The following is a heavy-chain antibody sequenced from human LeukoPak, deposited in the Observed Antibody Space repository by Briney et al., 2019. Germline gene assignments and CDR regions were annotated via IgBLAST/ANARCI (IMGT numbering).Heavy chain of an antibody. V-gene: IGHV3-23*01. CDR3: AKDFYVLGPNAEYFQH. D-gene: IGHD3-16*01. CDR1: GFTFSSYA. Sequence: PGGSLRLSCAASGFTFSSYAMSWVRQAPGKGLEWVSSISGSGGSTYSADSVKGRFTISRDNSKNTLYLQMNSLRAEDMAVYYCAKDFYVLGPNAEYFQHWGQGTLVTVSS. J-gene: IGHJ1*01. CDR2: ISGSGGST.